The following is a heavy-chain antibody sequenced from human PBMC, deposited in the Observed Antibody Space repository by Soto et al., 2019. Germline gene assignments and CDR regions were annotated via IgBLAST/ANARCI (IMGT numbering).Heavy chain of an antibody. CDR2: IYYRGGT. D-gene: IGHD3-22*01. Sequence: SETLSLTCTVSGGSVSSGDYYWSWIRQSPGKGLEWIGNIYYRGGTSYNPSLKTRPTISTDTSKKQVSLRLSSVTAADTAVYYCARALADSYDSGGYHQAYYFDYWGQGTLVTVSS. CDR1: GGSVSSGDYY. V-gene: IGHV4-61*08. CDR3: ARALADSYDSGGYHQAYYFDY. J-gene: IGHJ4*02.